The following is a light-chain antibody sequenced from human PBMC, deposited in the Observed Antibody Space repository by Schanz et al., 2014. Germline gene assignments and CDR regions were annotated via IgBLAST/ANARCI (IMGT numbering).Light chain of an antibody. J-gene: IGLJ3*02. CDR2: DVS. V-gene: IGLV2-14*03. CDR3: AAWDDSLNGWV. CDR1: SSDVGRYNY. Sequence: QSALTQPASVSGSPGQSITISCTGTSSDVGRYNYVSWYQQHPGKAPKLMIYDVSNRPSGVSNRFSGSKSGNTASLTISGLQAEDEADYYCAAWDDSLNGWVFGGGTKLTVL.